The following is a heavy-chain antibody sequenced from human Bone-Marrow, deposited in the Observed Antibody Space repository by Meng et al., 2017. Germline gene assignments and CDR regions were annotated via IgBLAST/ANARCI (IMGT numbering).Heavy chain of an antibody. J-gene: IGHJ6*02. D-gene: IGHD6-13*01. Sequence: GESLKISCAASGFTFSSYWMSWVRQAPGKGLEWVANIKQDGSEKYYVDSVKGRFTISRDNSKNSLYLQMNSLRTEDTALYYCAKDGGYSSSWYGDYYYGMDVWGQGTTVTVSS. V-gene: IGHV3-7*03. CDR2: IKQDGSEK. CDR1: GFTFSSYW. CDR3: AKDGGYSSSWYGDYYYGMDV.